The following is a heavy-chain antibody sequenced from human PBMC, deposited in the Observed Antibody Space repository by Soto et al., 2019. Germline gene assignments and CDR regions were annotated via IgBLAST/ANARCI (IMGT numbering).Heavy chain of an antibody. D-gene: IGHD1-26*01. CDR1: GYSFTSYW. CDR2: IYPGDSDT. V-gene: IGHV5-51*01. Sequence: PGESLKISCKGSGYSFTSYWIGWVRQMPGKGLEWMGIIYPGDSDTRYSPSFQGQVTISADKSISTAYLQWSSLKASDAAFFYCARLGWELPDTLDRFDPWGQGTLVTVPS. CDR3: ARLGWELPDTLDRFDP. J-gene: IGHJ5*02.